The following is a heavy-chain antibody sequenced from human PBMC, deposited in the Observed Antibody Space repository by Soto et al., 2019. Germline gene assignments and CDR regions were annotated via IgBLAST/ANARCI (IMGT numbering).Heavy chain of an antibody. J-gene: IGHJ3*01. CDR3: ARDRRFLEWLLFDP. CDR2: INAGNGNT. V-gene: IGHV1-3*01. D-gene: IGHD3-3*01. Sequence: ASVKVSCKASGYTFTSYAMHWVRQAPGQRLEWMGWINAGNGNTKYSQKFQGRVTITRDTSASTAYMELSSLRSEDTAVYYCARDRRFLEWLLFDPWGQGTMVTVS. CDR1: GYTFTSYA.